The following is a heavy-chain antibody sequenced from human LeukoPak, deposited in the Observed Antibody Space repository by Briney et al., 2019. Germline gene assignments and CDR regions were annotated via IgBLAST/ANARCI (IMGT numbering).Heavy chain of an antibody. Sequence: GSVKVSCKASGYTFTSYGISWVRQAPGQGLEWMGWISAYNGNTNYAQKLQGRVTMTTDTSTSTAYMELRSLRSDDTAVYCCATSLGYCSSTSCSPNWFDPWGQGTLVTVSS. CDR3: ATSLGYCSSTSCSPNWFDP. V-gene: IGHV1-18*01. J-gene: IGHJ5*02. D-gene: IGHD2-2*01. CDR2: ISAYNGNT. CDR1: GYTFTSYG.